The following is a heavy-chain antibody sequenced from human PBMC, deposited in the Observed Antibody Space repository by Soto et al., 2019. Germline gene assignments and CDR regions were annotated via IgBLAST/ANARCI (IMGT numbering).Heavy chain of an antibody. Sequence: HVQLVQSGAEVKKPGSSMKVSCKASGDTFSNYAISWVRQAPGQGLEWMGGIIPIFRTTDYAQNFQGRVTITADESTSTAYMELSSLRSEDTAVYFCARDMIPAAPAYKYYAMDVWGQGTPVTVSS. CDR2: IIPIFRTT. CDR3: ARDMIPAAPAYKYYAMDV. CDR1: GDTFSNYA. J-gene: IGHJ6*02. V-gene: IGHV1-69*01. D-gene: IGHD2-2*01.